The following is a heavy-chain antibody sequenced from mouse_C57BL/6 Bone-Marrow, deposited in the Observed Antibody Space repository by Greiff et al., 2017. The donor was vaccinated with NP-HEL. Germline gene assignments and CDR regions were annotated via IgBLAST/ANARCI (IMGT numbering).Heavy chain of an antibody. V-gene: IGHV14-3*01. CDR1: GFNIKNTY. CDR3: ASLPIYDGYDGGDY. Sequence: VQLQQSVAELVRPGASVKLSCTASGFNIKNTYMHWVKQRPEQGLEWIGRIDPANGNTKYAPKFQGKATITADPSSNTAYLQLICLTSEDTAIYYCASLPIYDGYDGGDYWGQGTTLTVSS. J-gene: IGHJ2*01. D-gene: IGHD2-2*01. CDR2: IDPANGNT.